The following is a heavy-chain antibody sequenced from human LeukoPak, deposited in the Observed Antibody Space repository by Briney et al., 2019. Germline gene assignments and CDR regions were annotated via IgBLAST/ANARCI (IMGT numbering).Heavy chain of an antibody. CDR1: GFTFSNYA. J-gene: IGHJ3*02. Sequence: GGSLRLSCAASGFTFSNYAMGWVRQAPGKGLEWVSTISDRGGSTYYADSVKGRFTISRDNSKNTLYLQMNSLRAEDTAVYYCARGGDIVVVPAAISDAFDIWGQGTMVTVSS. CDR2: ISDRGGST. CDR3: ARGGDIVVVPAAISDAFDI. V-gene: IGHV3-23*01. D-gene: IGHD2-2*02.